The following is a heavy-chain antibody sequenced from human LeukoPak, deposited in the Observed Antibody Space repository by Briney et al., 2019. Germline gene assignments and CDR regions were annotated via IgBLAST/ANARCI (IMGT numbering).Heavy chain of an antibody. CDR1: GFTFNDYY. Sequence: PGGSLRLSCAASGFTFNDYYMSWIRQAPGKGLEWVSYISSSGSTIYYADSVKGRFTISRENAKNSLYLQMNSLRAEDTAVYYCARDRMAAGPPDYWGQGTLVTVSS. J-gene: IGHJ4*02. CDR2: ISSSGSTI. V-gene: IGHV3-11*01. CDR3: ARDRMAAGPPDY. D-gene: IGHD6-13*01.